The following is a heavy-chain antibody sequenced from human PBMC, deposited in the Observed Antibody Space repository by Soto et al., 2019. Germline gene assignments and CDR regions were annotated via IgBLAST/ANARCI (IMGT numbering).Heavy chain of an antibody. D-gene: IGHD3-10*01. CDR2: IDPGDSYT. V-gene: IGHV5-10-1*01. J-gene: IGHJ4*02. CDR1: GYSFTSYW. Sequence: EVQLVQSGAEVKKPGESLRISCKGSGYSFTSYWITWLRQMPEKGLEWMGKIDPGDSYTSYSPSFQGHVTVSADRSISTAYLQWSSLKASDTAMYYCASSSRSRKAGDYYFDYWGQGTLVTVSS. CDR3: ASSSRSRKAGDYYFDY.